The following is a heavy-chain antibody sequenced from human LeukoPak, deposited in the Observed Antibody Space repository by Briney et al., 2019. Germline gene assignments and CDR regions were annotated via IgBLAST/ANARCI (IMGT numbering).Heavy chain of an antibody. CDR1: GYTFTSYG. V-gene: IGHV1-18*01. CDR2: ISAYNGNT. J-gene: IGHJ4*02. Sequence: GASVKVSCKASGYTFTSYGISWVRQAPGQGLEWIGWISAYNGNTNYAQKLQGRVTMTTDTSTSTAYMELRSLRSDDTAVYYCARSHYYDSSGYVDYWGQGTLVTVSS. CDR3: ARSHYYDSSGYVDY. D-gene: IGHD3-22*01.